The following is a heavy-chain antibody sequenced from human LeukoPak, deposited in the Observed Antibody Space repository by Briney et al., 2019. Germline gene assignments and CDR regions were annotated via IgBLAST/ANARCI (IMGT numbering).Heavy chain of an antibody. V-gene: IGHV3-11*04. Sequence: GGSLRLSCAASGFTFSDYYMSWIRLAPGKGMDCVAYISGGGTAIYCADSVRGRFTTSRDNAKNSLYLEMNSLRVEDTGVYYCARWNRALDTWGQGTLVTVSS. D-gene: IGHD1-1*01. CDR3: ARWNRALDT. CDR1: GFTFSDYY. J-gene: IGHJ5*02. CDR2: ISGGGTAI.